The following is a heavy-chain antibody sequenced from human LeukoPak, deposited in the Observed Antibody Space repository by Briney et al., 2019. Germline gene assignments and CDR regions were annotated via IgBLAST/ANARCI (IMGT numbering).Heavy chain of an antibody. D-gene: IGHD5-12*01. CDR2: IIGSSGST. Sequence: GWSLRLSCVASGFSFNNYAMNWVRQAPGRGLEGVSLIIGSSGSTFYADSVKGRFTISRDKSKNTLYLQMNSLRAEDTAVYYCAKGAYDYIEIAYFDYWGQGSLVTVSS. J-gene: IGHJ4*02. V-gene: IGHV3-23*01. CDR3: AKGAYDYIEIAYFDY. CDR1: GFSFNNYA.